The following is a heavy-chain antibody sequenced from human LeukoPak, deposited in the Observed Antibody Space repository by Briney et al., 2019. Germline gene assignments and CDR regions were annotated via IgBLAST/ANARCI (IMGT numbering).Heavy chain of an antibody. CDR1: GGSISSGGYS. CDR3: ARGYSGYDFSWPCWFDP. J-gene: IGHJ5*02. Sequence: PSETLSLTCAVSGGSISSGGYSWSWIRQPPGKGLEWIGYIYHSGSTYYNPSLKGRVTISVDRSKNQFSLKLSSVTAADTAVYYCARGYSGYDFSWPCWFDPWGQGTLVTVSS. D-gene: IGHD5-12*01. V-gene: IGHV4-30-2*01. CDR2: IYHSGST.